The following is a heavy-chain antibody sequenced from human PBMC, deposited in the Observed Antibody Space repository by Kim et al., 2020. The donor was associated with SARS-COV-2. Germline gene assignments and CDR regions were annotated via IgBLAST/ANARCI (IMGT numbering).Heavy chain of an antibody. CDR3: ARELNNSSYYYDSSGYYVH. J-gene: IGHJ4*02. V-gene: IGHV1-69*13. Sequence: SVKVSCKASGGTFSSYAISWVRQAPGQGLEWMGGIIPIFGTANYAQKFQGRVTITADESTSTAYMELSSLRSEDTAVYYCARELNNSSYYYDSSGYYVHWGQGTLVTVSS. D-gene: IGHD3-22*01. CDR1: GGTFSSYA. CDR2: IIPIFGTA.